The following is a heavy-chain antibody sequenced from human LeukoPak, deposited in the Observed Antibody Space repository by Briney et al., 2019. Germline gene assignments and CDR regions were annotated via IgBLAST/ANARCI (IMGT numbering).Heavy chain of an antibody. J-gene: IGHJ4*02. CDR2: INSDGSST. CDR1: GFTFSSYW. V-gene: IGHV3-74*01. Sequence: GGSLRLSCAVSGFTFSSYWMHWVRQVPGKGLVWVSRINSDGSSTSYADSVKGRFTISRDNAKNTLYLQLNSLRAVDTAVYYCARDLDHNPGVRPYFFDYWGQGTLVTVSS. D-gene: IGHD3-10*01. CDR3: ARDLDHNPGVRPYFFDY.